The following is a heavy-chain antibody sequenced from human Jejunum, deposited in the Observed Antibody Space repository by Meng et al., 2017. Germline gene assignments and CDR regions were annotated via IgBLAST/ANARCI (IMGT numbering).Heavy chain of an antibody. Sequence: QVHLVQSGAEVKKPGAAGRVSCEASGYTFTAHYVHWVRQAPGQGLEWMGRMNPNNGDTNYAQKFQGRVTMTRATSTAYMDLSSLTSDDTAVYYCAKDEGTTTAFDHWGQGTLVTVSS. CDR3: AKDEGTTTAFDH. D-gene: IGHD1-26*01. V-gene: IGHV1-2*06. CDR2: MNPNNGDT. CDR1: GYTFTAHY. J-gene: IGHJ4*02.